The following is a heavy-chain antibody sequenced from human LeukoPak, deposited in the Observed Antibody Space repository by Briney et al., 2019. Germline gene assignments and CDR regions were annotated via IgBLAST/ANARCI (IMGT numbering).Heavy chain of an antibody. J-gene: IGHJ6*04. D-gene: IGHD3-10*02. CDR1: GFTLSSYW. V-gene: IGHV3-48*04. CDR3: AELGITTIGGV. Sequence: SGGSLRLSCEVSGFTLSSYWMSWVRQAPGKGLEWVSYISSSGSTIYYADSVKGRFTISRDNAKNSLYLQMNSLRAEDTAVYYCAELGITTIGGVWGKGTTVTISS. CDR2: ISSSGSTI.